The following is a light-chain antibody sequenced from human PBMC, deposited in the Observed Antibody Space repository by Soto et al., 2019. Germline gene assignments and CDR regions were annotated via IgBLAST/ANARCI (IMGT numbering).Light chain of an antibody. J-gene: IGKJ4*01. CDR3: QQHKHFSLT. CDR1: QSASSC. V-gene: IGKV1-5*03. CDR2: DTS. Sequence: DIQMTQSAATLSASLGARVTITCRASQSASSCLAWYQHKPGKAPKLRSYDTSNLGSGGPSRFSGGGSATAFSPPTSSLQPADYAAYYCQQHKHFSLTFGGGTKVDIK.